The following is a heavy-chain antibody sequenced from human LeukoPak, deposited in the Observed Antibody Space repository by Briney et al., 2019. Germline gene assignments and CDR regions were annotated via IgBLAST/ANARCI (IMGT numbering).Heavy chain of an antibody. CDR3: ARAGYSYGRFYYYMDV. V-gene: IGHV4-59*12. CDR2: IHYSGST. CDR1: GGSISTYF. Sequence: PSETLSLTCTVSGGSISTYFWSWIRQPPGKGLEWIGYIHYSGSTYYNPSLTSRVSISIDTPKNQFSLKLSSVTAADTAVYYCARAGYSYGRFYYYMDVWGKGTTVTISS. J-gene: IGHJ6*03. D-gene: IGHD5-18*01.